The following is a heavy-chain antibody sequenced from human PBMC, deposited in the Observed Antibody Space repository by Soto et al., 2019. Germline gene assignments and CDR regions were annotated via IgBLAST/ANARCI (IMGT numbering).Heavy chain of an antibody. CDR1: GFTFSGYW. V-gene: IGHV3-7*01. CDR3: AKHDYVWGSYRTFDY. Sequence: EVHLVESGGHLVQPGGFLRLSCAGSGFTFSGYWMSWVRQAPGKGLEWVANIKEDGSEKYYVDSVEGRFTISRDNAKNSLYLQMNSLRAEDTGVYYCAKHDYVWGSYRTFDYWGQGPLVPVSS. J-gene: IGHJ4*02. CDR2: IKEDGSEK. D-gene: IGHD3-16*02.